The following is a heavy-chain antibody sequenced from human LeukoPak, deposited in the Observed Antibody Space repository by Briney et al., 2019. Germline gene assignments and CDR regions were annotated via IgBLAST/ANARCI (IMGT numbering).Heavy chain of an antibody. CDR1: GGSISTYY. D-gene: IGHD4-23*01. CDR2: IYYTGSA. V-gene: IGHV4-59*12. Sequence: SETLSLTCTVSGGSISTYYWSWIRQPPGKGLEWIGCIYYTGSANYNPSLKSRGTISVDTSKNQFSLKLSSVTAADTAVYYCARGSITVVPAFDIWGQGTMSTVSS. CDR3: ARGSITVVPAFDI. J-gene: IGHJ3*02.